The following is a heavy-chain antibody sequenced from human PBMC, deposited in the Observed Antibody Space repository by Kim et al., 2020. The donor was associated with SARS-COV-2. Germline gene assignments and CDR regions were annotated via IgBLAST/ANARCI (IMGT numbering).Heavy chain of an antibody. D-gene: IGHD2-8*01. J-gene: IGHJ4*02. CDR1: GFTFSGHW. CDR2: INGEGSST. V-gene: IGHV3-74*01. Sequence: GGSLRLSCAASGFTFSGHWMHWVRQGTGKGLVWVSRINGEGSSTSYADFGKGRFTISRDNAKNTLYLQMNSLRAEDTAVYYCARDGWMGNGDFDYWGQGSLVTVSS. CDR3: ARDGWMGNGDFDY.